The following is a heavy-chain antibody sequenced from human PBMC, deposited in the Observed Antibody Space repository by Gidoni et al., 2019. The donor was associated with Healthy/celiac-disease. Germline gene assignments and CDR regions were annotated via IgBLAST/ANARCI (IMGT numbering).Heavy chain of an antibody. V-gene: IGHV3-33*01. CDR3: ARDTLAVAGTDDAFDI. Sequence: QVQLVESGGGVVQPGRSLRLPCPASGFTFSSSGLHWVRQAPGKGLEGVAVIWYDGSNKYYADSVKGRFTISRDNSKNTLYLQMNSLRAEDTAVYYCARDTLAVAGTDDAFDIWGQGTMVTVSS. D-gene: IGHD6-19*01. CDR2: IWYDGSNK. CDR1: GFTFSSSG. J-gene: IGHJ3*02.